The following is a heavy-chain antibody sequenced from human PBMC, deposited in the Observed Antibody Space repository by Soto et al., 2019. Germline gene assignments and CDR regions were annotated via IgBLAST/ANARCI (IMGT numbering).Heavy chain of an antibody. Sequence: SETLSLTCPVSGCSVSSGSYYWSWIRQPPGKGLEWIGYIYYSGSTNYNPSLKSRVTISVDTSKNQFSLKLSSVTAADTAVYYCARGGYSGYDPSFDYWGQGTLVTVSS. D-gene: IGHD5-12*01. CDR3: ARGGYSGYDPSFDY. CDR2: IYYSGST. CDR1: GCSVSSGSYY. J-gene: IGHJ4*02. V-gene: IGHV4-61*01.